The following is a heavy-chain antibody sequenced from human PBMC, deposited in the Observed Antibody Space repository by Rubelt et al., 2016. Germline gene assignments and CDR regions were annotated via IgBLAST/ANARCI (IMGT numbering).Heavy chain of an antibody. CDR1: GGTFSSYA. V-gene: IGHV1-69*04. J-gene: IGHJ4*02. CDR3: ASLQYSSGWYSDY. CDR2: IIPILGIA. Sequence: QVQLVQSGAEVKKPGSSVKVSCKASGGTFSSYAISWVRQAPGQGLEWMGRIIPILGIANYEQKLQGRGTIAADKATSTAYMGLRSLGSEDTAVYYCASLQYSSGWYSDYWGQGTLVTVSS. D-gene: IGHD6-19*01.